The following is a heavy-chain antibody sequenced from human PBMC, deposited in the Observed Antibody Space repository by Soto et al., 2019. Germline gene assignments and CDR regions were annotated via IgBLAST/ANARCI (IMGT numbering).Heavy chain of an antibody. J-gene: IGHJ6*02. CDR2: ISAYNGNT. CDR3: ATTGSAYNDYYYYGMDV. Sequence: ASVKVSFKASGYTFTRYGISWVRQAPGQGLEWMGWISAYNGNTNYAQKLQGRVTMTTDTSTSTAYMELRSLRSDDTAVYYCATTGSAYNDYYYYGMDVWGQGTTVTVSS. CDR1: GYTFTRYG. D-gene: IGHD3-10*01. V-gene: IGHV1-18*04.